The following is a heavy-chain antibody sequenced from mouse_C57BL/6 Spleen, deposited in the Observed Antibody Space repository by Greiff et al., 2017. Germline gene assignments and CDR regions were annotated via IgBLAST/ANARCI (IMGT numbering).Heavy chain of an antibody. D-gene: IGHD2-1*01. CDR2: IYPGCGST. V-gene: IGHV1-55*01. Sequence: QFQLQQPGAELVKPGASVQMSCKASGYTFTSYWITWVKQRPGQGLEWIGDIYPGCGSTNYNQKFKSKATLTVDTSSSTAYMQLSSLTSEDSAVYYCARGNGNIYDMDYWGQGTSVTDAS. CDR1: GYTFTSYW. CDR3: ARGNGNIYDMDY. J-gene: IGHJ4*01.